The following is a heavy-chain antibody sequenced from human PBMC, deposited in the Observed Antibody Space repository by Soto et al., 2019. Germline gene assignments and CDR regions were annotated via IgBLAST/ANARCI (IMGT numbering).Heavy chain of an antibody. CDR1: GFTFSSYW. CDR3: ARADYYDSSGYARSDAFDI. D-gene: IGHD3-22*01. V-gene: IGHV3-74*01. CDR2: INSDGSST. J-gene: IGHJ3*02. Sequence: EVQLVESGGGLVQPGGSLRLSCAASGFTFSSYWMHWVRQAPGKGLVWVSRINSDGSSTSYADSVKGRFTISRDNDKNTLYLQMNSLRAEDTAVYYCARADYYDSSGYARSDAFDIWGQGTMVTVSS.